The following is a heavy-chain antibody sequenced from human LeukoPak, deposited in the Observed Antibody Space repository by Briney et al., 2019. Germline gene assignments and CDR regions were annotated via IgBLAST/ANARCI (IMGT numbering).Heavy chain of an antibody. V-gene: IGHV3-7*01. CDR2: IDQVGSEK. D-gene: IGHD1-14*01. CDR1: GFTFSNYW. CDR3: ARGTNACPRSEF. J-gene: IGHJ4*02. Sequence: PGGSLRLSCAGSGFTFSNYWMNWVRQAPGKGLEWVANIDQVGSEKHFGDAVKGRFTVSRDNAKNSVFLEMNSLTAEDTAVYYCARGTNACPRSEFWGQGTLVTVSS.